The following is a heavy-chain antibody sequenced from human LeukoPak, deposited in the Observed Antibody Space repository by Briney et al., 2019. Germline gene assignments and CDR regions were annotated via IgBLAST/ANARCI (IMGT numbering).Heavy chain of an antibody. D-gene: IGHD3-10*01. V-gene: IGHV4-59*08. Sequence: PSETLSLTSTVSGGSTSSYPWSCIRQPPGKGLEWIGYMYYSGSTKYNPSLKSRVTISGDTSKNQFSLKLISVTAADAAVYYCAGHDYYGSGSYRWGQGTLVTVSS. J-gene: IGHJ5*02. CDR2: MYYSGST. CDR3: AGHDYYGSGSYR. CDR1: GGSTSSYP.